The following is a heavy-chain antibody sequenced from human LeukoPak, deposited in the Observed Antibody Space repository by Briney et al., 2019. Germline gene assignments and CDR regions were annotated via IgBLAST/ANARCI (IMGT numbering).Heavy chain of an antibody. D-gene: IGHD2-2*01. V-gene: IGHV4-34*01. Sequence: PSETLSLTCAVYVWPFNDYYWNWIPQPPGNGLEWIGEINARGDTNYNPSLKSRVTISVDTSKKQFSLRFTSTIAADTAVYYCVRGQVPAARGYNWFDPRGEGTLVTVSS. J-gene: IGHJ5*02. CDR1: VWPFNDYY. CDR3: VRGQVPAARGYNWFDP. CDR2: INARGDT.